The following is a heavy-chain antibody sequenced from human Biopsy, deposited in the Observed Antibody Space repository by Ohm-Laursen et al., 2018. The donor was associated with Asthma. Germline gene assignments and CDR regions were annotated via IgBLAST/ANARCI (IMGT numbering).Heavy chain of an antibody. Sequence: SLRLSCAASGFSFSNFAIHWVRQAPGKGLEWVGVISKDASTQDYADSVKGRFTMAGDNSKNTLDLQMNSLREEDTAVYYCVRDGTDDAFDIWNQGTVVSVSS. CDR1: GFSFSNFA. D-gene: IGHD1-1*01. CDR3: VRDGTDDAFDI. V-gene: IGHV3-30*01. J-gene: IGHJ3*02. CDR2: ISKDASTQ.